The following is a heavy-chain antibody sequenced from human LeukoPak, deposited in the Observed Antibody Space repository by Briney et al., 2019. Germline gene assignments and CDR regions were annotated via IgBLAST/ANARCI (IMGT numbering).Heavy chain of an antibody. V-gene: IGHV3-7*01. CDR1: GFTVSSNY. D-gene: IGHD5-18*01. Sequence: GGSLRLSCAASGFTVSSNYMSWVRQVPGKGLEWVANIKPDGSGTYYVDSVKGRFTISRDNAKNSLYLQMNNLRDEDTAVYYCARDGDGYYYWGQGALVTVSS. J-gene: IGHJ4*02. CDR3: ARDGDGYYY. CDR2: IKPDGSGT.